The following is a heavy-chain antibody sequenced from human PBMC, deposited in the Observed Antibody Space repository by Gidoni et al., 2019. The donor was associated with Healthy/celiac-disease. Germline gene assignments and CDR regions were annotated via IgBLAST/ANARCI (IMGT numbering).Heavy chain of an antibody. D-gene: IGHD6-13*01. J-gene: IGHJ6*02. V-gene: IGHV1-18*01. CDR3: ARVWAAAGPRGDYGMDV. CDR1: GYTFTSYG. CDR2: ISAYNGNT. Sequence: QVQLVQSGAEVKKPGASVKVSCKASGYTFTSYGISWVRQAPGQGLEWMGWISAYNGNTNYAQKLQGRVTMTTDTSTSTAYMELRSLRSDDTAVYYCARVWAAAGPRGDYGMDVWGQGTTVTVSS.